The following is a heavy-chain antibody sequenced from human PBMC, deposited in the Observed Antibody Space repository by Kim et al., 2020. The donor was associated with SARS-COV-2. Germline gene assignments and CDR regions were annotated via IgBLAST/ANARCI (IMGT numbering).Heavy chain of an antibody. V-gene: IGHV3-30-3*01. Sequence: GGSLRLSCAASGFTFSSYAMHWVRQAPGKGLEWVAVISYDGSNKYYADSVKGRFTISRDNSKNTLYLQMNSLRAEDTAVYYCARKKSYGDSLAEYFQHWGQGTLVTVSS. CDR3: ARKKSYGDSLAEYFQH. D-gene: IGHD4-17*01. CDR1: GFTFSSYA. CDR2: ISYDGSNK. J-gene: IGHJ1*01.